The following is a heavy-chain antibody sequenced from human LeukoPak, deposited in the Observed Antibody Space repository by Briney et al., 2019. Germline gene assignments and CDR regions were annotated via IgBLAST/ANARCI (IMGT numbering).Heavy chain of an antibody. CDR1: GFTFSSYW. J-gene: IGHJ4*02. CDR3: ARGRGYSYGYFEY. CDR2: IQQDGSDK. Sequence: GGSLRLSCAASGFTFSSYWMSWVRQAPGKGLELVANIQQDGSDKYYVDSVRGRFTISRDNAKKPLYLQMNSLRAEDTAVYYCARGRGYSYGYFEYWGQGTLVTVSS. D-gene: IGHD5-18*01. V-gene: IGHV3-7*04.